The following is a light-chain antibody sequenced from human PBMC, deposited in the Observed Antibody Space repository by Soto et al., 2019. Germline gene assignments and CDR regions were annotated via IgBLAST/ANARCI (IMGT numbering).Light chain of an antibody. CDR2: GAS. V-gene: IGKV1-39*01. CDR1: QTIDNY. J-gene: IGKJ2*01. CDR3: QQSYSTPPYT. Sequence: DIQMTQSPSSLSASIGDEVTVTCRASQTIDNYLNWYQQRPGKAPKVLIYGASTLQSGVSSRFRGSGSGTDFTLTIRNLQPEDFATYYCQQSYSTPPYTFGQGTKVEV.